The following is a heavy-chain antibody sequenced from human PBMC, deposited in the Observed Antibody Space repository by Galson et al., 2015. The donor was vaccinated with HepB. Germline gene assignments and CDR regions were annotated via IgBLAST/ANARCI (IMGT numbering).Heavy chain of an antibody. CDR3: ARDSLYGDYVGNWFDP. V-gene: IGHV1-2*06. D-gene: IGHD4-17*01. Sequence: SVKVSCKASGYTFTGYYMHWVRQAPGQGLEWMGRINPNSGGTNYAQKFQGRVTMTRDTSISTAYMELSRLRSDDTAVYYCARDSLYGDYVGNWFDPWGQGTLVTVSS. CDR1: GYTFTGYY. CDR2: INPNSGGT. J-gene: IGHJ5*02.